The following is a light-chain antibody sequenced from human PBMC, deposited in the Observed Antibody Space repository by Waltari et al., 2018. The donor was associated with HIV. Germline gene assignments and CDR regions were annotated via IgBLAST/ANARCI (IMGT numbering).Light chain of an antibody. J-gene: IGLJ7*01. CDR3: VSYPSTIPLGAV. CDR1: RSDVGGYNY. CDR2: DVT. V-gene: IGLV2-14*03. Sequence: QSALTQPASVSGSPGQSITISCTGTRSDVGGYNYVSWYQQHPGKAPKLIIYDVTDRPSGVSNRFSGSNAGNTASLTISGLQAEDEADYYCVSYPSTIPLGAVFGGGTQLTVL.